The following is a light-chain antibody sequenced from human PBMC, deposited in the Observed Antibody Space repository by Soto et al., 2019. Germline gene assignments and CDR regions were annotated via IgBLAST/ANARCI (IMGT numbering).Light chain of an antibody. Sequence: EIMMTQSPATLSVSPGETATLSCRASQSVSYNLAGYQQKPGQGPRPVIYGAFSRATGIPARFSGSGSGTEVTLTISSRQSEDFAVYYCQQYKNWPPLTFGGGTKVEIK. V-gene: IGKV3-15*01. CDR1: QSVSYN. CDR2: GAF. CDR3: QQYKNWPPLT. J-gene: IGKJ4*01.